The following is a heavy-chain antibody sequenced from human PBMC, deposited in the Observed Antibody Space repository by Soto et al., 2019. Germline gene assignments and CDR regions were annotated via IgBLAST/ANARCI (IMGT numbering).Heavy chain of an antibody. D-gene: IGHD3-22*01. CDR1: GYTFTGYY. V-gene: IGHV1-2*02. Sequence: ASVKVSCKASGYTFTGYYMHWVRQAPGQGLEWMGWINPNSGGTNYAQKFQGRVTMTRDTSISTACMELSRLRSDDTAVYYCASRYYYYDSSGYYAGAFDIWGQGTMVTVSS. J-gene: IGHJ3*02. CDR3: ASRYYYYDSSGYYAGAFDI. CDR2: INPNSGGT.